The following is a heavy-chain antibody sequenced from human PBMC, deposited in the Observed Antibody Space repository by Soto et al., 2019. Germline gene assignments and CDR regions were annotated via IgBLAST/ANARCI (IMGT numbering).Heavy chain of an antibody. CDR2: IYYSGST. CDR3: ARHALSNYVPNLDN. J-gene: IGHJ4*02. V-gene: IGHV4-39*01. CDR1: GGSISSSSYY. Sequence: SETLSLTCTVSGGSISSSSYYWGWIRQPPGKGLEWIGSIYYSGSTYYNPSLKSRVTISVDTSKNQFSLKLSSVTAADTAVYYCARHALSNYVPNLDNWGQGTLVNVSS. D-gene: IGHD4-4*01.